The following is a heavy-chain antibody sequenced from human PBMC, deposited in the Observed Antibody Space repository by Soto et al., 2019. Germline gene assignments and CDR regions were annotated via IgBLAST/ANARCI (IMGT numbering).Heavy chain of an antibody. Sequence: TLVNPTQTLTLTCAFSGFSLSANGVGVGWIRQPPGGALEWLAIIYWNDGTSIRPTLQSRLSISKDTYKNQVVLSLTNMDPRDAGTYYCARKSSGSYWKFDPWGPGAQVTVSS. CDR3: ARKSSGSYWKFDP. CDR2: IYWNDGT. V-gene: IGHV2-5*01. CDR1: GFSLSANGVG. D-gene: IGHD3-22*01. J-gene: IGHJ5*02.